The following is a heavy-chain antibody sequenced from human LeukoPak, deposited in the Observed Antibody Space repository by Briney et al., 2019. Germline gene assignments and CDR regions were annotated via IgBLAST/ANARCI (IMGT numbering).Heavy chain of an antibody. CDR3: VKALYSSGWTKQ. Sequence: PGGSLRLSCSASGFTFSRYTMHWVRQAPGQGLEYVSGISSNGDNTDNADSVKGRFTISRDNSKNTVYLQMSSLRVEDTAVYYCVKALYSSGWTKQWGQGTLVTVSS. CDR2: ISSNGDNT. D-gene: IGHD6-19*01. J-gene: IGHJ4*02. V-gene: IGHV3-64D*09. CDR1: GFTFSRYT.